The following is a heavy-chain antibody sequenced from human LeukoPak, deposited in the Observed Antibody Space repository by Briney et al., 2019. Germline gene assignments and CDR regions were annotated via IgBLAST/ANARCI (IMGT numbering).Heavy chain of an antibody. D-gene: IGHD5-18*01. CDR2: INPSGGST. J-gene: IGHJ4*02. CDR3: ARDARGYSYGQNFDY. Sequence: GASVKVSCKASGYTFTSYYMHWVRQAPGQGLEWMGIINPSGGSTSYAQKFQGRVTMTRDTSTSTVYMDLSSLRSEDTAVYYCARDARGYSYGQNFDYWGQGTLVTVSS. V-gene: IGHV1-46*01. CDR1: GYTFTSYY.